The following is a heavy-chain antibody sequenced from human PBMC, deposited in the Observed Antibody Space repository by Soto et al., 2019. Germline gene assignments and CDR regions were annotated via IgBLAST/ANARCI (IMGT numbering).Heavy chain of an antibody. CDR3: ARAGIIESYFDY. CDR1: GGSIRSGDHY. V-gene: IGHV4-31*02. Sequence: SETLSLTCTVSGGSIRSGDHYWSWIRQHPGKGLEWIGYMYYTGTTYYNPSFKSRLTISVDMSKNQFSLKLTSVTAADTAVYYCARAGIIESYFDYWGQGSLVTVSS. J-gene: IGHJ4*02. CDR2: MYYTGTT. D-gene: IGHD3-16*02.